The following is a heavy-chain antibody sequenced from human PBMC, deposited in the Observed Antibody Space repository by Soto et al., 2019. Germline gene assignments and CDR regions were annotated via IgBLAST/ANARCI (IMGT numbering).Heavy chain of an antibody. D-gene: IGHD6-19*01. J-gene: IGHJ2*01. CDR3: TRVVKGIAVAGTIWYFDL. V-gene: IGHV3-49*03. CDR1: GFTFGDYA. CDR2: IRSKAYGGTT. Sequence: PGGSLRLSCTASGFTFGDYAMSWFRQAPGKGLEWVGFIRSKAYGGTTEYAASVKGRFTISRDDSKSIAYLQMNSLKTEDTAVYYCTRVVKGIAVAGTIWYFDLWGRGTLVTVSS.